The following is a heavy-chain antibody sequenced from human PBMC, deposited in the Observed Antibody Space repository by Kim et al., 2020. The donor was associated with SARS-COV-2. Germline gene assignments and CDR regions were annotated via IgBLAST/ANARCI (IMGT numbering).Heavy chain of an antibody. CDR1: GGSFSGYY. D-gene: IGHD7-27*01. CDR2: INHSGST. CDR3: ARVGLGGYFDY. J-gene: IGHJ4*02. Sequence: LETLSLTCAVYGGSFSGYYWSWIRQPPGKGLEWIGEINHSGSTNYNPSLKSRVTISVDTSKNQFSLKLSSVTAADTAVYYCARVGLGGYFDYWGQGTLVT. V-gene: IGHV4-34*01.